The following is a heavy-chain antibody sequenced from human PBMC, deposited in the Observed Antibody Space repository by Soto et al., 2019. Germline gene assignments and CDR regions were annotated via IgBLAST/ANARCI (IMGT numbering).Heavy chain of an antibody. J-gene: IGHJ3*02. CDR1: GFTFISYG. CDR2: IWYDGSNK. CDR3: AREDSAAPDYGDYEEVQGAFDI. Sequence: GGSLRLSCAASGFTFISYGMHWVLQAPCKGLEWVAVIWYDGSNKYYADSVKGRFTISRDNSKNTLYLQMNSLRAEDTAVYYCAREDSAAPDYGDYEEVQGAFDIWGQGTMVTVSS. V-gene: IGHV3-33*01. D-gene: IGHD4-17*01.